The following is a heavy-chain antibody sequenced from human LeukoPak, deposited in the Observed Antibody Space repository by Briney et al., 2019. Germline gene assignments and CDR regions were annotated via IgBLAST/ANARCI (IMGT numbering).Heavy chain of an antibody. CDR2: ISWNSGSI. Sequence: GGSLRLSXAASGFTFDDYAMHWVRQTPGKGLEWVSGISWNSGSICYADSVKGRFTISRDNAKNSLYLQMNSLRAQDMALYYCAKDIAAAGDGCFDYWGQGTLVPVSS. D-gene: IGHD6-13*01. CDR3: AKDIAAAGDGCFDY. V-gene: IGHV3-9*03. J-gene: IGHJ4*02. CDR1: GFTFDDYA.